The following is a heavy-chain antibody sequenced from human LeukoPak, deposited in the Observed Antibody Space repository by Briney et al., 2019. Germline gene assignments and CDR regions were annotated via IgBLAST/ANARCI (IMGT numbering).Heavy chain of an antibody. D-gene: IGHD5-18*01. CDR1: GYTFTGYY. CDR2: INPNSGGT. CDR3: ARDLVDTAMIANWFDP. V-gene: IGHV1-2*02. J-gene: IGHJ5*02. Sequence: ASVKVSCKASGYTFTGYYMHWARQAPGQGLEWMGWINPNSGGTNYAQKFQGRVTMTRDTSISTAYMELSRLRSDDTAVYYCARDLVDTAMIANWFDPWGQGTLVTVSS.